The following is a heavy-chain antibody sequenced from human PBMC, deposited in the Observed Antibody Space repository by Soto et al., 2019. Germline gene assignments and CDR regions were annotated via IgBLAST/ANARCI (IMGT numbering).Heavy chain of an antibody. D-gene: IGHD3-22*01. V-gene: IGHV1-18*01. J-gene: IGHJ4*02. CDR3: ARVFDSRVSHDF. Sequence: QVQLVQSGAEVKKPGASVKVSCKASGYTFTSYGISWVRQAPGQGLEWKGWISAYNINTSYAQKFQGRVTMTTAPSTSKAYMELGGLRTDDTAVLYCARVFDSRVSHDFWGQGTLVTV. CDR1: GYTFTSYG. CDR2: ISAYNINT.